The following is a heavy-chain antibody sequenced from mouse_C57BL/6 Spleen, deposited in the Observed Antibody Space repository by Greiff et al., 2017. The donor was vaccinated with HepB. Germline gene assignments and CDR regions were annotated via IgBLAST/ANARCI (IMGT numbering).Heavy chain of an antibody. CDR3: ARKGDWDYAMDY. CDR1: GFSLTSYG. CDR2: IWSGGST. D-gene: IGHD4-1*01. Sequence: VKLQESGPGLVQPSQSLSITCTVSGFSLTSYGVHWVRQSPGKGLEWLGVIWSGGSTDYNAAFISRLSISKDNSKSQVFFKMNSLQADDTAIYYCARKGDWDYAMDYWGQGTSVTVSS. V-gene: IGHV2-2*01. J-gene: IGHJ4*01.